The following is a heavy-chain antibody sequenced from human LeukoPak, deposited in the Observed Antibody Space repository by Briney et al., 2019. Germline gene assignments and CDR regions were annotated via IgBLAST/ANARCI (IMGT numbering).Heavy chain of an antibody. Sequence: ASVKVSCKASGNTFTGSYMHWVRQAPGQGLEWMGWINPNGGGTYYAQKFQGRVTLTRDTSITTAYMELSRLTSDDTAVYYCARVEEQWLVLDYWGQGTLVTVSS. V-gene: IGHV1-2*02. CDR1: GNTFTGSY. CDR3: ARVEEQWLVLDY. CDR2: INPNGGGT. J-gene: IGHJ4*02. D-gene: IGHD6-19*01.